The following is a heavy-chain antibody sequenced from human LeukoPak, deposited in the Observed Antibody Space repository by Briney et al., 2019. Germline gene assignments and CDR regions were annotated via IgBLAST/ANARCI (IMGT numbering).Heavy chain of an antibody. Sequence: GGSLRLSCAASGFTFSTYWMHWVRQAPGKGLVWFSRINSDGSSTSYADSVKGRFTISRDNAKNTLYLQMNSLRAEDTAVYYCARDPSAAAGYFDNWGQGTLVTVSS. D-gene: IGHD6-13*01. J-gene: IGHJ4*02. CDR3: ARDPSAAAGYFDN. V-gene: IGHV3-74*01. CDR1: GFTFSTYW. CDR2: INSDGSST.